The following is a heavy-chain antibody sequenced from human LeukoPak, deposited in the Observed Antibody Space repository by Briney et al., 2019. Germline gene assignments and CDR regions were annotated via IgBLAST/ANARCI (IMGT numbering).Heavy chain of an antibody. V-gene: IGHV4-4*07. CDR2: IYTSGST. CDR3: ARVGNYYDSSGYYYFDY. CDR1: GGSISSYY. Sequence: SETLSLTCTVSGGSISSYYLSWIRQPAGKGLEWIGRIYTSGSTNYNPSLKSRVTVSVDTSKNQFSLKLSSVTAADTAVYYCARVGNYYDSSGYYYFDYWGQGTLVTVSS. D-gene: IGHD3-22*01. J-gene: IGHJ4*02.